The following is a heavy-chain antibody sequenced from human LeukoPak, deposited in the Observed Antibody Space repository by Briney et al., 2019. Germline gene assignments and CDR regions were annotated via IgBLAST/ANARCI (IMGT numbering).Heavy chain of an antibody. CDR1: GGSFSGYY. Sequence: SETLSLTCAVYGGSFSGYYWSWIRQPPGKGLEWIGDINHSGSTNYNPSLKSRVTISVDTSKNQFSLKLSSVTAPDRAVYYCARENARARSIVVVVAATGWFDPWGQGTLVTVSS. D-gene: IGHD2-15*01. CDR3: ARENARARSIVVVVAATGWFDP. J-gene: IGHJ5*02. CDR2: INHSGST. V-gene: IGHV4-34*01.